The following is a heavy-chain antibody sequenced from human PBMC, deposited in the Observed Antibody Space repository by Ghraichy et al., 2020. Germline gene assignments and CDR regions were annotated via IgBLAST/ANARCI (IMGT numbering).Heavy chain of an antibody. Sequence: GSLRLFCAASGFTFSSYGMHWVRQAPGKGLEWVTVISYDGSNKYYADSVKGRFTISRDNSKNTLYLQMNSLRAEDTAVYYCANLAVAGARYYYYYYMDVWGKGTTVTVSS. V-gene: IGHV3-30*18. CDR3: ANLAVAGARYYYYYYMDV. J-gene: IGHJ6*03. D-gene: IGHD6-19*01. CDR2: ISYDGSNK. CDR1: GFTFSSYG.